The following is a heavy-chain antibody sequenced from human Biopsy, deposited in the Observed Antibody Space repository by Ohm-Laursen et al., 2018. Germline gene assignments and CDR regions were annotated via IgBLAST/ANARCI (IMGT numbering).Heavy chain of an antibody. CDR2: FDREERKT. CDR1: GYTLTELS. V-gene: IGHV1-24*01. D-gene: IGHD3-10*01. Sequence: SVKVSCKVSGYTLTELSIHWVRQTGGKGLEWMGGFDREERKTVYAEKFQGRVTMTEDTSTDTVYMEVTSLRSDDAAVYYCATGPYYDTRFYYNVRPFDFWGQGTLVTVSS. CDR3: ATGPYYDTRFYYNVRPFDF. J-gene: IGHJ4*02.